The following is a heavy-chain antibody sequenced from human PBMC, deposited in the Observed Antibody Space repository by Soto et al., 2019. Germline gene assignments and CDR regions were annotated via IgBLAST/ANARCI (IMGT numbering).Heavy chain of an antibody. D-gene: IGHD5-12*01. V-gene: IGHV4-4*07. Sequence: SETMSLTCTVSGGSINTFYWSWVRQPAGKGLEWIGRIFSSGSTSFNPSLESRVAMSVDTSKNHFSLNLSSVTAADMAVYYCAREGSYSAYNFAHGIQLWSFDFWGQGALVTVSS. J-gene: IGHJ4*02. CDR3: AREGSYSAYNFAHGIQLWSFDF. CDR1: GGSINTFY. CDR2: IFSSGST.